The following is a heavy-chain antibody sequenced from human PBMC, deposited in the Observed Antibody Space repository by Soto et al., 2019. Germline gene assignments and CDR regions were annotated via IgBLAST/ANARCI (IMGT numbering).Heavy chain of an antibody. J-gene: IGHJ4*02. CDR3: ARVYCSGGGCYGFDY. CDR1: GDTFTSYY. D-gene: IGHD2-15*01. V-gene: IGHV1-46*01. CDR2: INPSGDT. Sequence: QVQLVQSGAEVKKPGASVKISCKASGDTFTSYYMHWVRQAPGQGLEWMGIINPSGDTSYAQEFRGRVTMTRDTSTSTLYTELSSLRSEDTAVYYCARVYCSGGGCYGFDYWAQGTLVSVSS.